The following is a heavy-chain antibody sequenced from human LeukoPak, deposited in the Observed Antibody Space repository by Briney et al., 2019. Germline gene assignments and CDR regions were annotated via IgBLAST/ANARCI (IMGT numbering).Heavy chain of an antibody. V-gene: IGHV4-34*01. D-gene: IGHD1-26*01. CDR1: GGSFSCYY. J-gene: IGHJ3*02. CDR2: INHSGST. CDR3: ARGSGGSQNSDAFDI. Sequence: SETLSLTCAVYGGSFSCYYWSWIRQPPGKGLEWIGEINHSGSTNYNPSLKSRVTISVDTSKNQFSLKLSSVTAADTAVYYCARGSGGSQNSDAFDIWGQGTKVTVSS.